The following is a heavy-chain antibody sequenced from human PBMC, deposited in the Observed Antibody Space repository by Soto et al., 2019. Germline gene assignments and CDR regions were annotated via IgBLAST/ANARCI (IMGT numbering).Heavy chain of an antibody. CDR1: GFTFSSYA. D-gene: IGHD5-12*01. Sequence: EVQLLESGGGLVQPGGSLRLYCAASGFTFSSYAMSWVRQAPGKGLEWVAAISGSGGSTYYADSVKGRFTISRDNSKNTLYLQMNSLRAEDTAVYYCAKVTQVAVLFDYWGQGTLVTVSS. V-gene: IGHV3-23*01. J-gene: IGHJ4*02. CDR2: ISGSGGST. CDR3: AKVTQVAVLFDY.